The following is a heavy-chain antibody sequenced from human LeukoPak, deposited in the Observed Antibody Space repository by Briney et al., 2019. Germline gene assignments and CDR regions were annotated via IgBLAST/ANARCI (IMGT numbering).Heavy chain of an antibody. J-gene: IGHJ6*02. Sequence: ASVKVSCKASGYTFTSYYMHWVRQAPGQGLEWMGIINPSGGSTSYAQKFQGRVTMTRDTSTSTVYMELSSLRSEDTAVYYCARGRSILTGYYKQIYYYYGMDVWGQGTTVTVSS. V-gene: IGHV1-46*01. CDR1: GYTFTSYY. CDR2: INPSGGST. CDR3: ARGRSILTGYYKQIYYYYGMDV. D-gene: IGHD3-9*01.